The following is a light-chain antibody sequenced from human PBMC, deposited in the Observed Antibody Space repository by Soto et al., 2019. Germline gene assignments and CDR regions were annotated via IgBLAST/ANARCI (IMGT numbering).Light chain of an antibody. CDR1: QSVSSSY. J-gene: IGKJ2*01. CDR2: GAS. V-gene: IGKV3-20*01. Sequence: EIVLTQSPGTLSLSPGERATLSCRASQSVSSSYLAWYQQKPGQAPRLLIYGASSRATGIPDTFSGSGSGTDFTLTISRLEPDDFAVYCCQQYPGYTFGQGTKLEIK. CDR3: QQYPGYT.